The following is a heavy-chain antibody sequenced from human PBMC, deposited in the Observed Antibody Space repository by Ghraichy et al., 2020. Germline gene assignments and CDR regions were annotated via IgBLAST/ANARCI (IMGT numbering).Heavy chain of an antibody. D-gene: IGHD1-26*01. V-gene: IGHV3-30*07. Sequence: DSVKGRFTISRDNSKNTLYLQMNSLRAEDTAVYYCAREPGIVGVYYFDYWGQGTLVTVSS. J-gene: IGHJ4*02. CDR3: AREPGIVGVYYFDY.